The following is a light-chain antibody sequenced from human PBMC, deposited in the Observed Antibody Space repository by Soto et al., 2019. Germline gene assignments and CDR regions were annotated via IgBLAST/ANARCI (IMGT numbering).Light chain of an antibody. CDR3: QQSYSTPVT. V-gene: IGKV1-39*01. Sequence: DLQMTQSPSSLSASVGDRVTITCRASQSISSYLNWYQQKPGKAPKLLIYAASSLQSGVPSRFSGSGSGTDFTLTISSLQPEDFATYYCQQSYSTPVTLGQGTKVEIK. J-gene: IGKJ1*01. CDR2: AAS. CDR1: QSISSY.